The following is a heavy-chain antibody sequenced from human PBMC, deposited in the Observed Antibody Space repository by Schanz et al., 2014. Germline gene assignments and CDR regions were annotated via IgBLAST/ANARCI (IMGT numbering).Heavy chain of an antibody. J-gene: IGHJ4*02. Sequence: VQLVESGGGLVQPGGSLRLSCSASGFTFSIYAMHWVRQAPGKGLEYVSAISHDGYSTYYADSVRGRFTISRDNSRDTVYLQMNSLRADDTAMYYCAKSLESCPGGRCSRGYFDYWGQGTLVTVSS. CDR3: AKSLESCPGGRCSRGYFDY. V-gene: IGHV3-64*04. CDR1: GFTFSIYA. D-gene: IGHD2-8*02. CDR2: ISHDGYST.